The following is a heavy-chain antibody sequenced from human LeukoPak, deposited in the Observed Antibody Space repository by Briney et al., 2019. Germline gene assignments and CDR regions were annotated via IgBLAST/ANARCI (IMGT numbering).Heavy chain of an antibody. J-gene: IGHJ1*01. V-gene: IGHV3-30*18. CDR1: GFTFSSYG. CDR2: ISYDGFNN. Sequence: GGSLLLSCAASGFTFSSYGMYWVRQDPGERLVGVAVISYDGFNNYYSDSAKGGFTISRDNSKNTLYLQMNSLRAEDTAVYYCAKDFKSGLVPASAQHWGQGTLVTV. CDR3: AKDFKSGLVPASAQH. D-gene: IGHD3/OR15-3a*01.